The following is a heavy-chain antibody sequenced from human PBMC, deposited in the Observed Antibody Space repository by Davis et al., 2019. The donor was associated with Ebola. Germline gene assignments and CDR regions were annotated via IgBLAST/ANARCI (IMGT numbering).Heavy chain of an antibody. CDR1: GFTFDDYA. J-gene: IGHJ6*02. V-gene: IGHV3-9*01. CDR2: ISWNSGSI. Sequence: SLKISCAASGFTFDDYAMHWVRQAPGKGLEWVSGISWNSGSIGYADSVKGRFTISRDNAKDTVYLQMNSLRAEDTAEYYCATLSYGMDVWGQGTTVTVSS. CDR3: ATLSYGMDV.